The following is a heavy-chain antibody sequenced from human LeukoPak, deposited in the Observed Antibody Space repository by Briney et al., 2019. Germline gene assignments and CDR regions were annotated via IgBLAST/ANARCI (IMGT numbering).Heavy chain of an antibody. J-gene: IGHJ5*02. Sequence: GASVKVSCKASGGTFSSYAISWVRQAPGQGLEWMGRIIPILGIANYAQKFQGRVTITADKSTSTAYMELSSLRSEDTAVYYCARGRRYGSGSQNWFDPRGQGTLVTVSS. CDR1: GGTFSSYA. D-gene: IGHD3-10*01. CDR3: ARGRRYGSGSQNWFDP. CDR2: IIPILGIA. V-gene: IGHV1-69*04.